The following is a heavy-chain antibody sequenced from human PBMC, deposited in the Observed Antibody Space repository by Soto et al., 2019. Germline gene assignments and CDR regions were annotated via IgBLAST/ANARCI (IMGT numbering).Heavy chain of an antibody. J-gene: IGHJ6*02. V-gene: IGHV3-48*01. CDR1: GFTFSSYS. Sequence: GGSLRLSCAASGFTFSSYSMNWVRQAPGKGLEWVSYISSSSSTIYYADSVKGRFTISRDNAKNTLYLQMNSLRAEDTAVYYCARDIEDIVVVPAAYYLDVWGQGTTVTVSS. CDR3: ARDIEDIVVVPAAYYLDV. CDR2: ISSSSSTI. D-gene: IGHD2-2*01.